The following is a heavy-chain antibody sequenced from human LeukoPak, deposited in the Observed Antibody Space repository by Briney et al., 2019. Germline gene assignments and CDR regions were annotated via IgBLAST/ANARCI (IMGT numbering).Heavy chain of an antibody. V-gene: IGHV4-39*01. J-gene: IGHJ3*02. CDR1: GGSISSSSYY. CDR3: AKATRYCSSTSCPKDAFDI. D-gene: IGHD2-2*01. Sequence: SETLSLTCTVSGGSISSSSYYWGWIRQPPGKGLEWTGSIYYSGSTYYNPSLKSRVTISVDTSKNQFSLKLSSVTAADTAVYYCAKATRYCSSTSCPKDAFDIWGQGTMITVSS. CDR2: IYYSGST.